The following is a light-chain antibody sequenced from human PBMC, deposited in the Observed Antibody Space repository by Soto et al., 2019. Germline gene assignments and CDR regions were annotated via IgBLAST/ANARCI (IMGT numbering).Light chain of an antibody. CDR2: DVT. CDR3: GSYAGTKNFVV. Sequence: QSVLTQPPSASGSPGQSVTISCTGTSSDIGVYDYVSWYQRHPRKAPKLVIYDVTKRPSGVPDRFSGSKSGNTASLPVSGLQAEDEADYFCGSYAGTKNFVVFGGGTKLTVL. V-gene: IGLV2-8*01. J-gene: IGLJ2*01. CDR1: SSDIGVYDY.